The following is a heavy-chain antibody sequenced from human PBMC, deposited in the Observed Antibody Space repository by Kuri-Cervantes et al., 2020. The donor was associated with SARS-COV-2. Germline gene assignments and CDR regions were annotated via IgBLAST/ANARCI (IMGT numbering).Heavy chain of an antibody. CDR1: GFTLSTYG. D-gene: IGHD4-23*01. CDR2: IWWDGSEE. Sequence: GGSLRLSCASSGFTLSTYGMHWVRQAPGKGLEWVAGIWWDGSEEYYLDSVKGRFTISKDNSKNMLFLEINNLRVEDAAVYFCARGSYGGNSDFDYWGQGTPVTVSS. V-gene: IGHV3-33*01. CDR3: ARGSYGGNSDFDY. J-gene: IGHJ4*02.